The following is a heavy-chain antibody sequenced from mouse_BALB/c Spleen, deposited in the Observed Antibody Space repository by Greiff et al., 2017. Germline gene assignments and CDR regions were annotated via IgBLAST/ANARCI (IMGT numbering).Heavy chain of an antibody. CDR2: ISSGSSTI. CDR1: GFTFSSFG. V-gene: IGHV5-17*02. CDR3: ARSKEAWFAY. D-gene: IGHD1-3*01. J-gene: IGHJ3*01. Sequence: DVMLVESGGGLVQPGGSRKLSCAASGFTFSSFGMHWVRQAPEKGLEWVAYISSGSSTIYYADTVKGRFTISRDNPKNTLFLQMTSLRSEDTAMYYCARSKEAWFAYWGQGTLVTVSA.